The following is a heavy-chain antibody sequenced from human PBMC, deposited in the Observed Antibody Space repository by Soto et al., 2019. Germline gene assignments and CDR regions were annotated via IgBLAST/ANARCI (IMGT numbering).Heavy chain of an antibody. Sequence: PSETLSLTCTLSGASITSSGYYWIWIRLHPGEGLEWIGYIYYRGTTYYNPSLKSPVTISTDTSKKEFSLTLTSVTAADTAVYYCARATESHYFDYWGRG. V-gene: IGHV4-31*01. CDR3: ARATESHYFDY. J-gene: IGHJ4*02. CDR1: GASITSSGYY. CDR2: IYYRGTT.